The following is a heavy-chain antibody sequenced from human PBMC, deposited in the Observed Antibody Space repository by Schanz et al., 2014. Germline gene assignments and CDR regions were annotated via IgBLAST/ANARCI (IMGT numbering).Heavy chain of an antibody. J-gene: IGHJ4*02. CDR1: GFTFSSYG. CDR3: AKAYSSGWYDLDY. Sequence: QVQLVESGGGVVQPGGSLRLSCAASGFTFSSYGIHWVRQAPDKGLEWVSFIRYDGVNKYYADSVKCRFTISRANSKNTVYLQINGPTPEDRAVYYCAKAYSSGWYDLDYWGQGTLVTVSS. D-gene: IGHD6-19*01. V-gene: IGHV3-30*02. CDR2: IRYDGVNK.